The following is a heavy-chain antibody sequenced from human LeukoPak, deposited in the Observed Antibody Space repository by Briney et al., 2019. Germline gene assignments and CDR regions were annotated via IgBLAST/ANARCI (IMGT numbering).Heavy chain of an antibody. CDR3: TTDFAVGPLARPWFDP. CDR1: GFTFSNAW. CDR2: IKSKTDGGTT. Sequence: GGSLRPSCAASGFTFSNAWMSWVRQAPGKGLAWVGRIKSKTDGGTTDYAAPVKGRFTISRDDSKNTRYLQMNSLKTEDTAVYYCTTDFAVGPLARPWFDPWGQGTLVTVSS. V-gene: IGHV3-15*01. D-gene: IGHD2-21*01. J-gene: IGHJ5*02.